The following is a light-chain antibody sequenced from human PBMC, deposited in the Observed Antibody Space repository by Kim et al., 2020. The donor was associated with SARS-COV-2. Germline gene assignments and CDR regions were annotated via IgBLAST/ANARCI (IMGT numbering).Light chain of an antibody. J-gene: IGLJ1*01. Sequence: QSVLTQPASVSGSPGQSITISCTGTSSDVGSYNLVSWYQQHPGKAPKFMISEVSKRPSGVSNRFSGSKSGNTASLTISGLQAEDEADYYCCSYAGSDTFVFGTGTKVTVL. CDR3: CSYAGSDTFV. CDR1: SSDVGSYNL. CDR2: EVS. V-gene: IGLV2-23*02.